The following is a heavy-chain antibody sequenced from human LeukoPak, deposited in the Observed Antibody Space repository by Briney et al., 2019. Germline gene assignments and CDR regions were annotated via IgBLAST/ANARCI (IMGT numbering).Heavy chain of an antibody. CDR3: AKDPGVHYYGSGSYRRGSYFDY. CDR1: GFSFSSYA. Sequence: GRSLRLSCAASGFSFSSYAIHWVRQAPGKGLEWVALISYNGGKKDYADSVKGRFTIDRDNSKNTVYLQMNSLRAEDTAVYYCAKDPGVHYYGSGSYRRGSYFDYWGQGTLVTVSS. V-gene: IGHV3-30*04. D-gene: IGHD3-10*01. CDR2: ISYNGGKK. J-gene: IGHJ4*02.